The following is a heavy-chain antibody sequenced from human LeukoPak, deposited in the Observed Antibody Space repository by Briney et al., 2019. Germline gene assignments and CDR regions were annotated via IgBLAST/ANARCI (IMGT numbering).Heavy chain of an antibody. CDR2: IIPIGGTT. Sequence: ASVKVSCKASGGTFSSYAFSWVRQAPGQGLEWMGGIIPIGGTTNYAQMLQGRVTITADESTSTAYMELSSLRSEDTAVYYCARGGYYYDSSGYSQLPDYWGQGTLVTVSA. D-gene: IGHD3-22*01. V-gene: IGHV1-69*13. J-gene: IGHJ4*02. CDR3: ARGGYYYDSSGYSQLPDY. CDR1: GGTFSSYA.